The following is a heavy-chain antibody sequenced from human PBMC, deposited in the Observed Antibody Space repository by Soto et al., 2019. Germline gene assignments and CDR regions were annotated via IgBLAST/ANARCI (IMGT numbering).Heavy chain of an antibody. CDR3: ARLHPRTGDPLLYFDY. D-gene: IGHD7-27*01. CDR1: GYSFTSYW. J-gene: IGHJ4*02. Sequence: GESLKISCKGSGYSFTSYWIGWVRQMPGKGLEWMGIIYPGDSDTRYSPSFQGQVTISADKSISTAYLQWSSLKASDTAMYYCARLHPRTGDPLLYFDYWGQGTLVTVSS. V-gene: IGHV5-51*01. CDR2: IYPGDSDT.